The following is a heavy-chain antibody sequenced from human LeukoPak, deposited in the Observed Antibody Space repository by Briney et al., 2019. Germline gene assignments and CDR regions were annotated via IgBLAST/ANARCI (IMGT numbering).Heavy chain of an antibody. D-gene: IGHD5-18*01. J-gene: IGHJ4*02. V-gene: IGHV3-30*18. Sequence: PGRSLRLSCAASGFTFSSYGMHWVRGAPGKGLVWVAVISYDGSNKYYADSVKGRFTISRDNSKNTLYLQMNSLGAEDTAVYYCAKDFGSYGFDYWGQGTLVTVSS. CDR2: ISYDGSNK. CDR1: GFTFSSYG. CDR3: AKDFGSYGFDY.